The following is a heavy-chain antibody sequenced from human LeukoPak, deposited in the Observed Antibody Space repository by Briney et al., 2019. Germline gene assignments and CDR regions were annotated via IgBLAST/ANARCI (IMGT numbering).Heavy chain of an antibody. D-gene: IGHD1-26*01. CDR1: GGSISSYY. J-gene: IGHJ4*02. CDR2: IYYSGST. CDR3: ATYVVGATRY. V-gene: IGHV4-59*04. Sequence: PSETLSLTCTVSGGSISSYYWSWIRQPPGKGLEWIGYIYYSGSTYYNPSLKSRVTISVDTSKNQFSLKLSSVTAADTAVYYCATYVVGATRYWGQGLLVTVSS.